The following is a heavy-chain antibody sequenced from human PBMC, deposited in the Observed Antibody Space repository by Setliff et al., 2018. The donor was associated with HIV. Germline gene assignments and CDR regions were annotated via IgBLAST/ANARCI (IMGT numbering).Heavy chain of an antibody. CDR2: IYYSGST. CDR3: ARYCSSTSCYMGAFDI. Sequence: PSETLSLTCTVSGGSISSSSYYWGWIRQSPGKGLEWIGSIYYSGSTYYNPSLKSRVTISVDTSKNQFSLKLSSVTAADTAVYYCARYCSSTSCYMGAFDIWGQGTMVTVSS. D-gene: IGHD2-2*02. CDR1: GGSISSSSYY. V-gene: IGHV4-39*01. J-gene: IGHJ3*02.